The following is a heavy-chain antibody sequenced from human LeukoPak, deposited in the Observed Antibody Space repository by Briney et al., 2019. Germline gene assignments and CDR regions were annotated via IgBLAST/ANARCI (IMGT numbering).Heavy chain of an antibody. CDR3: AKLTDGYNIEGY. J-gene: IGHJ4*02. CDR2: ISSSGGST. CDR1: GFTFRSYA. D-gene: IGHD5-24*01. V-gene: IGHV3-23*01. Sequence: GGSLRLSCAASGFTFRSYAMSWVRQAPGKGLEWVSAISSSGGSTYHADSVRGRFTISRDNSKNTQYLQMNSLRVEDTAVYYCAKLTDGYNIEGYWGQGTLVTVSS.